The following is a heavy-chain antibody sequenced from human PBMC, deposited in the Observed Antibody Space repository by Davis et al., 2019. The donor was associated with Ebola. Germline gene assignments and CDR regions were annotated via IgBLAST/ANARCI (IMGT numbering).Heavy chain of an antibody. Sequence: MPGGSLRLSCAVYGGSFSGYYWSWIRQPPGKGLEWFGEINHSGITNYNPSLKSRVTISVDTSKNQFSLKLSSVTAADTAVYYCARQEYYDSSGYYRHQDAFDIWGQGTMVTVSS. CDR3: ARQEYYDSSGYYRHQDAFDI. J-gene: IGHJ3*02. V-gene: IGHV4-34*01. CDR1: GGSFSGYY. CDR2: INHSGIT. D-gene: IGHD3-22*01.